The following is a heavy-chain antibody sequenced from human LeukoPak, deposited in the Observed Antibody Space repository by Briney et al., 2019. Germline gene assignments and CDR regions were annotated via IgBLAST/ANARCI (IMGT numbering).Heavy chain of an antibody. CDR3: AREEWYYFDY. D-gene: IGHD3-3*01. V-gene: IGHV3-30*03. Sequence: GGSLRLSCAVSGSTFSTKSMNWVRQAPGKGLEWVAVISYDGSNKYYEDSVKGRFTISRDNSKNTLYLQMNSLRAEDMAVYYCAREEWYYFDYWGQGTLVTVSS. CDR2: ISYDGSNK. J-gene: IGHJ4*02. CDR1: GSTFSTKS.